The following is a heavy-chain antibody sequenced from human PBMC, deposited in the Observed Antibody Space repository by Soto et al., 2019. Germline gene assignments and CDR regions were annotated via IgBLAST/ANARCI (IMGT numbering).Heavy chain of an antibody. CDR2: ISSSSSYI. CDR1: GCTFISYS. Sequence: GGSLRLSCAASGCTFISYSMSWVRQAPGKGLEWVSSISSSSSYIYYADSVKGRFTISRDNAKNSLYLQMNSLRAEDTAVYYCARSDSSGYNGMDVWGQGTTVTVSS. CDR3: ARSDSSGYNGMDV. D-gene: IGHD3-22*01. V-gene: IGHV3-21*01. J-gene: IGHJ6*02.